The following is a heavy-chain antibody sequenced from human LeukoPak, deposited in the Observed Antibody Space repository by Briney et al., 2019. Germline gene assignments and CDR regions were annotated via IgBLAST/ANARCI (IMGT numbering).Heavy chain of an antibody. CDR1: GYTFTRFG. D-gene: IGHD3-22*01. Sequence: GASVKVSCKASGYTFTRFGITWVRQAPGQGLEWMGWISGYNGYTHYAQNLQGRVTMTTDTSTNTAYMELRSLRSDDTAMYYCARDRGRYDSSGYYPPLFDYWGQGTLVTASS. J-gene: IGHJ4*02. V-gene: IGHV1-18*01. CDR2: ISGYNGYT. CDR3: ARDRGRYDSSGYYPPLFDY.